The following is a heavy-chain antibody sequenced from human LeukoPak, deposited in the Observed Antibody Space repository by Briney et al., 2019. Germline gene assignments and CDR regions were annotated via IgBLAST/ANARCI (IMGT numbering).Heavy chain of an antibody. V-gene: IGHV3-23*01. CDR3: AKDDVDTAMVPTDY. CDR1: GYTFSSYA. Sequence: PGGSLRLSCAASGYTFSSYAMSWVRQAPGKGLEWVSAISGSGGSTYYADSVKGRFTISRDNSKNTLYLQMNSLRAEDTAVYYCAKDDVDTAMVPTDYWGQGTLVTVSS. D-gene: IGHD5-18*01. J-gene: IGHJ4*02. CDR2: ISGSGGST.